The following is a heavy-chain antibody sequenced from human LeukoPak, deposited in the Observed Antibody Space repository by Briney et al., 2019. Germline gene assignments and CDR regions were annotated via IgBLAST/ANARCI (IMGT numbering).Heavy chain of an antibody. V-gene: IGHV2-70*01. D-gene: IGHD3-10*01. J-gene: IGHJ3*02. CDR3: ARRQGVTGDAFD. Sequence: SGPALVKPTQPLTLPCTLSGLSLTTSGMGGSWIRQPPVKPLECLALIEWDDDIHCIPSLTTRPIITNDNAKHQLVITMTNMDAVDTATYYCARRQGVTGDAFD. CDR2: IEWDDDI. CDR1: GLSLTTSGMG.